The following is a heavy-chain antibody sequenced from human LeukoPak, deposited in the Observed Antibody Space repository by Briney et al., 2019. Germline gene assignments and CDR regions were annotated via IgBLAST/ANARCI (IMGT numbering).Heavy chain of an antibody. CDR1: GGSISSYY. V-gene: IGHV4-59*01. CDR2: IYYSGST. Sequence: SETLSLTCTVSGGSISSYYWSWIRQPPGKGLEWIGYIYYSGSTNYNPSLKSRVTISVDTSKNQFSLKLSSETAADTAVYYCAREVDSYGPLDYWGQGTLVTVSS. CDR3: AREVDSYGPLDY. J-gene: IGHJ4*02. D-gene: IGHD5-18*01.